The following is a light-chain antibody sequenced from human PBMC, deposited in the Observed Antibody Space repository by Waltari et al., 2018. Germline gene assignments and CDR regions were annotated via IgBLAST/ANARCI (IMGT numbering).Light chain of an antibody. Sequence: QSALTQPASVSGSPGQSITISCTGISSDVGGDDSVPWSEDHPGQAPNVIIYDVNKRPSGVSDRFSGSKSGNTASLTISGLQAEDEATFYCSSQSTKNGVIFGGGTKVTVL. CDR1: SSDVGGDDS. V-gene: IGLV2-14*03. CDR3: SSQSTKNGVI. J-gene: IGLJ2*01. CDR2: DVN.